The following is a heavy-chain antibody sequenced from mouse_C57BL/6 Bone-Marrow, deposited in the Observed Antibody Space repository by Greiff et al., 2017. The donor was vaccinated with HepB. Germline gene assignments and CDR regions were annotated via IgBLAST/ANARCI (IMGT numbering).Heavy chain of an antibody. CDR2: INPYNGGT. Sequence: VQLQQSGPVLVKPGASVKMSCKASGYTFTDYYMNWVKQSHGKSLEWIGVINPYNGGTSYNQKFKGKATLTVDKSSSTAYMELNSLTSEDSADYYCARSGDGYYVDYWGQGTTLTVSS. V-gene: IGHV1-19*01. CDR1: GYTFTDYY. D-gene: IGHD2-3*01. J-gene: IGHJ2*01. CDR3: ARSGDGYYVDY.